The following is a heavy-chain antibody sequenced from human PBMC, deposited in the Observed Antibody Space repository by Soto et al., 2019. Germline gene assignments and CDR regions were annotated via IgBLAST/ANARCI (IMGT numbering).Heavy chain of an antibody. J-gene: IGHJ4*02. CDR1: GFTFSSSG. CDR2: ITDSGGST. Sequence: GGSLRLSCAASGFTFSSSGMSWVRQAPGKGLEWVSGITDSGGSTHYVDSVKGRFTISRDNSKNTLSLEMNSLRAEDTAVYYCAKDSGWLHYYWGQGTLVTVSS. V-gene: IGHV3-23*01. D-gene: IGHD5-12*01. CDR3: AKDSGWLHYY.